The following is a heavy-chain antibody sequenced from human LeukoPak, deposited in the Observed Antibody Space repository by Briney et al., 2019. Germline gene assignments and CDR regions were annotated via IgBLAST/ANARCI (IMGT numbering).Heavy chain of an antibody. V-gene: IGHV1-2*02. D-gene: IGHD3-22*01. CDR1: GYTFTGYY. CDR3: AREYYYDSSGYYYSLRNWFDP. CDR2: INPNSGGT. Sequence: ASVKVSCKASGYTFTGYYMHWVRQAPGQGLEWMGWINPNSGGTNYAQKFQGRVTMTRDTSISTAYMELSRLRSDDTAVYYCAREYYYDSSGYYYSLRNWFDPWGQGTLVTVSS. J-gene: IGHJ5*02.